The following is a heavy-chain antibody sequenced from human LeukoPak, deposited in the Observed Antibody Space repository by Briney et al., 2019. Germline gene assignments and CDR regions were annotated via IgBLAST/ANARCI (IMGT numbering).Heavy chain of an antibody. CDR3: ARGWNSGNSWY. CDR1: GDTVSSNSGV. D-gene: IGHD1-26*01. Sequence: SQTLSLTCALSGDTVSSNSGVWNWIRQSPSRGLEWLGRTYYRSKWYDDYAVSVRSRITINPDTSKNQFSLPLTSVTPEDTAVYYCARGWNSGNSWYWGQGTLVTVSS. V-gene: IGHV6-1*01. CDR2: TYYRSKWYD. J-gene: IGHJ4*02.